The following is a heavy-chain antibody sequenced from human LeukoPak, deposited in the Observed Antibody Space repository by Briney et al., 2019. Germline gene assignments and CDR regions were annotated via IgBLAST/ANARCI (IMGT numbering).Heavy chain of an antibody. CDR3: AKDRDGSGSFKKRMDV. V-gene: IGHV3-30*02. D-gene: IGHD3-10*01. J-gene: IGHJ6*02. CDR2: IRSNGNEK. CDR1: VLNFRGYA. Sequence: PWGSLRLSCAASVLNFRGYAMHWVRQAPGKGLEWVALIRSNGNEKFYLDAVQGRFTISRDNSKNTLFLQMSSLRPEDTAVYYCAKDRDGSGSFKKRMDVWGQGTTVSVSS.